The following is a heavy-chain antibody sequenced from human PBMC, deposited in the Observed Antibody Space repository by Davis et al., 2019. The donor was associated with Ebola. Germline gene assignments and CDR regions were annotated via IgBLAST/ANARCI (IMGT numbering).Heavy chain of an antibody. D-gene: IGHD3-3*01. J-gene: IGHJ6*04. Sequence: GGSLRLSCAASGFSVTDFYMTWLRQVPGKGLEWVSYITKSGRYTNYADSVKGRFTISRDNSKNTLYLQMNSLRAEDTAVYYCARDDYDFWGGYSPVYYYGMDVWGKGTTVTVSS. CDR1: GFSVTDFY. V-gene: IGHV3-11*06. CDR2: ITKSGRYT. CDR3: ARDDYDFWGGYSPVYYYGMDV.